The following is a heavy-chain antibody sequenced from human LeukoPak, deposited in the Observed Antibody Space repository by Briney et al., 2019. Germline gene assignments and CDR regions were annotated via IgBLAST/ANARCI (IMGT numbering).Heavy chain of an antibody. V-gene: IGHV1-8*01. CDR3: ARRYYDFWSGYYSNNWFDP. D-gene: IGHD3-3*01. J-gene: IGHJ5*02. Sequence: ASVKVSCKASGYTFTSYDINWVRQATGQGLEWMGWMNPNSGNTGCAQKFQGRVTMTRNTSISTAYMELSSLRSEDTAVYYCARRYYDFWSGYYSNNWFDPWGQGTLVTVSS. CDR1: GYTFTSYD. CDR2: MNPNSGNT.